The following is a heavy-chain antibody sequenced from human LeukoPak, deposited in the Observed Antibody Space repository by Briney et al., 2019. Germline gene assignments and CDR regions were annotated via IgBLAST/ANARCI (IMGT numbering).Heavy chain of an antibody. Sequence: ASVKVSCKASGYTFTGYYMHWVRQAPGQGLEWMGWINPNSGGTNYAQKFQGRVTMTRGTSISTAYMQLSRLTSDDAAMYYCAKGGGSQLLFIYWGQGTLVTVSS. CDR3: AKGGGSQLLFIY. J-gene: IGHJ4*02. CDR2: INPNSGGT. V-gene: IGHV1-2*02. D-gene: IGHD2-2*01. CDR1: GYTFTGYY.